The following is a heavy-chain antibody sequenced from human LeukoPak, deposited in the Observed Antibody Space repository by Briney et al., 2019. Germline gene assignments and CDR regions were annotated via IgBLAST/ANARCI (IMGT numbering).Heavy chain of an antibody. Sequence: GASVKVSCKASGYSFTDYYIHWVRQAPGQGLEWMGWFNPKSGGANYAQKFQGRVTMVRDTSISTAYMELSSLRSEDTAVYYCARDYYYDSSGYSVTGYWGQGTLVTVSS. V-gene: IGHV1-2*02. CDR2: FNPKSGGA. J-gene: IGHJ4*02. D-gene: IGHD3-22*01. CDR1: GYSFTDYY. CDR3: ARDYYYDSSGYSVTGY.